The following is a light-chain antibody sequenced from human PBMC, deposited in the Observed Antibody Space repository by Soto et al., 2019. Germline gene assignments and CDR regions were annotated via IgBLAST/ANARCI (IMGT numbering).Light chain of an antibody. CDR3: QQYSHLIT. J-gene: IGKJ5*01. Sequence: DIHMSQSPSSLSASVGYRVTITCQASQDISNYLNWYQQKLGKAPELLIYDASNLETGVPSRLSGSGSGTDFTFTISSLQPEDIATYYCQQYSHLITFGQGTRLEVK. CDR1: QDISNY. V-gene: IGKV1-33*01. CDR2: DAS.